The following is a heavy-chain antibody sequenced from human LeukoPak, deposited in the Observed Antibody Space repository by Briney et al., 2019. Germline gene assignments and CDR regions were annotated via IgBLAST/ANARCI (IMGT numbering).Heavy chain of an antibody. CDR3: ARHGRGYSYGYLFDY. Sequence: SETLSLTCTVSGGSISSYYWSWIRQPPGKGLEWIGYIYYSGSTNYNPSLKSRVTISVDTSKNLFSLKLSSVTAADTAVYYCARHGRGYSYGYLFDYWGQGTLVTVSS. CDR2: IYYSGST. J-gene: IGHJ4*02. CDR1: GGSISSYY. D-gene: IGHD5-18*01. V-gene: IGHV4-59*08.